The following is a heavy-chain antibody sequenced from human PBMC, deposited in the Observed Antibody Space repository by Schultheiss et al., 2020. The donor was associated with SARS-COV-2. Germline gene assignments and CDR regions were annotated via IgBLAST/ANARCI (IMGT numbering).Heavy chain of an antibody. CDR1: GGSINSYY. Sequence: SETLSLTCTFSGGSINSYYCSWIRQPPGKGLEWIGYIHYTGRTNYNPSLKSRVTISLDTSKNQFSLKLTSVTAADTAVYYCARIETYYYAMDVWGQGTTVTVSS. J-gene: IGHJ6*02. V-gene: IGHV4-59*08. CDR2: IHYTGRT. CDR3: ARIETYYYAMDV.